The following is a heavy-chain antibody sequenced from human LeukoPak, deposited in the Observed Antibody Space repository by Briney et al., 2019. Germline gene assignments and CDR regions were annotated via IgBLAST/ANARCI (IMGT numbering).Heavy chain of an antibody. CDR2: IYYSGST. CDR1: GDSVSRSDSY. V-gene: IGHV4-39*01. Sequence: KPSETLSLTCTIFGDSVSRSDSYWDWIRQPPGKGLEWIGTIYYSGSTYYNPSLKSRVTISVDTSKNQFSLKLSSVTATDTAVYYCARHPPPGASLYYFDYWGQGTLVTVSS. J-gene: IGHJ4*02. D-gene: IGHD1-1*01. CDR3: ARHPPPGASLYYFDY.